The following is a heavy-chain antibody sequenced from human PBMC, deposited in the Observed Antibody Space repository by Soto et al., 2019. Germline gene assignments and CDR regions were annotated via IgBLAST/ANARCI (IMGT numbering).Heavy chain of an antibody. Sequence: QITLKESGPPLVKPTQTLTLTCTFSGFSLSTSGVGVGWIRQPPGKALEWLALIYWSDEKRYSPSLSSRLTITKDTSKNQVVLTMTNMDPVDTATYYCAHRRGADYKGCFHYWGQGTLATVSS. D-gene: IGHD4-4*01. J-gene: IGHJ4*02. CDR3: AHRRGADYKGCFHY. CDR1: GFSLSTSGVG. V-gene: IGHV2-5*01. CDR2: IYWSDEK.